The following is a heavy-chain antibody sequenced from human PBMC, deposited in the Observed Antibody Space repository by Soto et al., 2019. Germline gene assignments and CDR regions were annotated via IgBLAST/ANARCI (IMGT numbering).Heavy chain of an antibody. CDR2: IYHSGST. J-gene: IGHJ4*02. CDR3: ARVYMVRGTIIRYFDY. Sequence: QVQLQESGPGLVKPSGTLSLTCAVSGGSISSSNWWSWVRQPPGKGLEWIGKIYHSGSTNYNPSLKSRVTISVDKSKNQFSLKLSSVTAADTAIYYCARVYMVRGTIIRYFDYWGQGTLVTVSS. CDR1: GGSISSSNW. D-gene: IGHD3-10*01. V-gene: IGHV4-4*02.